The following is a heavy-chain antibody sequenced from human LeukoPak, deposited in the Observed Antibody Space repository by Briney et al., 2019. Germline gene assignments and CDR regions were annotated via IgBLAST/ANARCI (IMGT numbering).Heavy chain of an antibody. V-gene: IGHV4-59*01. J-gene: IGHJ4*02. CDR3: ARLDILTGYGDY. CDR2: IYYSGST. D-gene: IGHD3-9*01. CDR1: GGSISSYY. Sequence: SETLSLTCTVSGGSISSYYWSWTRQPPGKGLEWIGYIYYSGSTNYNPSLKSRVTISVDTSKNQFSLKLSSVTAADTAVYYCARLDILTGYGDYWGQGTLVTVSS.